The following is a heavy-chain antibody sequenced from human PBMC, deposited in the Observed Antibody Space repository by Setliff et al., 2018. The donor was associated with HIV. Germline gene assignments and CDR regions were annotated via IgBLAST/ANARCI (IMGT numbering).Heavy chain of an antibody. CDR2: IIPIFGTA. D-gene: IGHD1-26*01. CDR1: GYTFTSYA. CDR3: ALFGSGSYAGGPERVFGY. J-gene: IGHJ4*02. V-gene: IGHV1-69*13. Sequence: SVKVSCKASGYTFTSYAMNWVRQAPGQGLEWMGGIIPIFGTANYAQKFQGRVTITADESTSTAYMELSSLRSEDTAVYYCALFGSGSYAGGPERVFGYWGQGTLVTVSS.